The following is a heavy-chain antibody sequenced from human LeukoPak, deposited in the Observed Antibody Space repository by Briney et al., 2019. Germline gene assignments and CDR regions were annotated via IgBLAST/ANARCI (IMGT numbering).Heavy chain of an antibody. CDR3: ARSSGSYYISPFDY. Sequence: GGSLRLSCAASGFTVSSNYMSWVRQAPGKGLEWGSVIYSGGSTYYADSVKGRFTISRDNSKNTLYLQMNSLRAEDTAVYYCARSSGSYYISPFDYWGQGTLVTVSS. J-gene: IGHJ4*02. D-gene: IGHD3-10*01. CDR2: IYSGGST. V-gene: IGHV3-53*01. CDR1: GFTVSSNY.